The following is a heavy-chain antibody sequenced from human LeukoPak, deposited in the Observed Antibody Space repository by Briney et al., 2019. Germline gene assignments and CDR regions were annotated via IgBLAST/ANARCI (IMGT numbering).Heavy chain of an antibody. CDR1: GFTFSSYW. D-gene: IGHD6-19*01. J-gene: IGHJ4*02. CDR2: INSDGSST. V-gene: IGHV3-74*01. CDR3: ARDPLVGYSSGWDLYYFDY. Sequence: PGGSLRLSCAASGFTFSSYWMHWVRHAPGKGLVWVSRINSDGSSTIYVDSVKGRFTISRDNAKNTLYLQMNSLRAEDTAVYYCARDPLVGYSSGWDLYYFDYWGQGTLVTVSS.